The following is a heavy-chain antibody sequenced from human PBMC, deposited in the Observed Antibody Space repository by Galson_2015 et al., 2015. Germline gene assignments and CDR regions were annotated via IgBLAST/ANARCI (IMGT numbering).Heavy chain of an antibody. J-gene: IGHJ4*02. V-gene: IGHV1-18*01. Sequence: SVKVSCKASGYTFTNYGINWVRRAPGQGLEWMGWISGYNGNTNYAQKLQGRVTMTTDTSKSTAYMELRSLRSDDTAVYYCARLTYCSSTSCYTHYYGDYYFDYWGQGTLVTVSS. CDR1: GYTFTNYG. D-gene: IGHD2-2*02. CDR2: ISGYNGNT. CDR3: ARLTYCSSTSCYTHYYGDYYFDY.